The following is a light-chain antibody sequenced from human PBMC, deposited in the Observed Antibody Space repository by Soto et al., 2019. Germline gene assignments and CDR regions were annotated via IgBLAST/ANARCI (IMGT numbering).Light chain of an antibody. V-gene: IGKV1-8*01. CDR1: QDIHNY. Sequence: AVLLTQSPSSFSASTGDRATITCRASQDIHNYLAWYQQVPGKAPKLLLYAASILQTVVPSRFSGSGSGTDFPLTIDGLQSEDFATYFCQHYYNYPWTFGQGTTVE. CDR2: AAS. CDR3: QHYYNYPWT. J-gene: IGKJ1*01.